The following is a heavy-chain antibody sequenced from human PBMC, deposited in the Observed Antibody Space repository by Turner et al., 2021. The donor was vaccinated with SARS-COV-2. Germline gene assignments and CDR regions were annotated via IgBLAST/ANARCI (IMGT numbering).Heavy chain of an antibody. CDR3: ARQGDYYDSSGYYPDAFDI. J-gene: IGHJ3*02. CDR1: GFTFDDYA. CDR2: ISSSSSYI. Sequence: EERLVESGGGLVQPGRSLRLSCVVSGFTFDDYAMHWVRQAPGKGLEWVSSISSSSSYIYYADSVKGRFTISRDNAKNSLYLQMNSLRAEDTAVFYCARQGDYYDSSGYYPDAFDIWGQGTMVTVSS. V-gene: IGHV3-21*01. D-gene: IGHD3-22*01.